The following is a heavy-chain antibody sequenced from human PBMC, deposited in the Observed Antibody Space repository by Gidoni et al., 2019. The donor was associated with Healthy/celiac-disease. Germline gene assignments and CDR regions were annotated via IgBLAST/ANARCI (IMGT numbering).Heavy chain of an antibody. V-gene: IGHV4-39*07. D-gene: IGHD2-2*01. CDR2: IYYSGST. Sequence: QLQLQESGPGLVKPSETLSLTCTVSGGSISSSSYYWGWIRQPPGKGLEWIGSIYYSGSTYYNPSLKSRVTISVDTSKNQFSLKLSSVTAADTAVYYCARGYIVVVPAAHAPLYWFDPWGQGTLVTVSS. CDR3: ARGYIVVVPAAHAPLYWFDP. CDR1: GGSISSSSYY. J-gene: IGHJ5*02.